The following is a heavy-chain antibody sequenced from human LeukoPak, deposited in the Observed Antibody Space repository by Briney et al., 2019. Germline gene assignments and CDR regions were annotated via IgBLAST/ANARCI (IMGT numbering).Heavy chain of an antibody. CDR2: ISYDGSNK. D-gene: IGHD2/OR15-2a*01. CDR3: ARDRSEYYYYAMDV. Sequence: GRSLRLSCAASGFTFNIYAIHWVRQAPGKGLEWVAVISYDGSNKYYADSVKGRFTISRDNSKNTLYLQMNSLRAEDTAVCYCARDRSEYYYYAMDVWGQGTTVTVSS. V-gene: IGHV3-30-3*01. J-gene: IGHJ6*02. CDR1: GFTFNIYA.